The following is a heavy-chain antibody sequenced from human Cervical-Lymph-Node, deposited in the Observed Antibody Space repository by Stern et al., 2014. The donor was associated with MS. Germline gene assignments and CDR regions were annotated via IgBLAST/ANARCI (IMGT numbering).Heavy chain of an antibody. CDR3: ARVGTGWSFDAFDF. V-gene: IGHV4-4*07. D-gene: IGHD6-19*01. Sequence: QVQLVESGPRLVRPSETLSLTCSVSGDPISDYYWAWIRQPAGKGLEWIGRFSTNGSTDYNPSLMSRVTMSVATSRNKLSLTLRSVTAADTAVYYCARVGTGWSFDAFDFWGQGTMVTVSS. CDR1: GDPISDYY. J-gene: IGHJ3*01. CDR2: FSTNGST.